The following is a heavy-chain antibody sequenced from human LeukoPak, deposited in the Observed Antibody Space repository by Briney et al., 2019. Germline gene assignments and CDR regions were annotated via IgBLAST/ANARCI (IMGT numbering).Heavy chain of an antibody. CDR3: ASARVSYSTDN. J-gene: IGHJ4*02. V-gene: IGHV3-74*01. D-gene: IGHD2-15*01. Sequence: PGGSLRLSCAASGFTFSGYWMHWVRQAPGKGLVWVSRINTDGSTTTYADSMKGRFTVSRDNAKNTLYLQMNSLRAEDTAVYYCASARVSYSTDNWGQGTLVTVSS. CDR2: INTDGSTT. CDR1: GFTFSGYW.